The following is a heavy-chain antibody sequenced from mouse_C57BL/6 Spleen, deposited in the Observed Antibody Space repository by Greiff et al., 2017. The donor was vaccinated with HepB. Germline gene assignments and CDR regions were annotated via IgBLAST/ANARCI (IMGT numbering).Heavy chain of an antibody. J-gene: IGHJ3*01. D-gene: IGHD2-4*01. V-gene: IGHV14-3*01. CDR3: ARADYDYDEWLAY. CDR1: GFNIKNTY. Sequence: EVMLVESVAELVRPGASVKLSCTASGFNIKNTYMHWVKQRPEQGLEWIGRIDPANGNTKYAPKFQGKATITADTSSSTAYLQLSSLTSGDTAIYSCARADYDYDEWLAYWGQGTLVTVSA. CDR2: IDPANGNT.